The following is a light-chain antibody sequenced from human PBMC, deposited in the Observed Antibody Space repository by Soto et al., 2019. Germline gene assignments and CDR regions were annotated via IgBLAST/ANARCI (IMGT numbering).Light chain of an antibody. CDR2: EVN. J-gene: IGLJ1*01. Sequence: QSVLTQPASASGSPGQSITISCSGTSSDVGGYNYVSWFQQHPDKAPKVIIYEVNNRPSGVSNRFSGSKSGNTASLTISGLQAEDEADYYCSSFTSSITLVFGTGTKVTVL. V-gene: IGLV2-14*01. CDR1: SSDVGGYNY. CDR3: SSFTSSITLV.